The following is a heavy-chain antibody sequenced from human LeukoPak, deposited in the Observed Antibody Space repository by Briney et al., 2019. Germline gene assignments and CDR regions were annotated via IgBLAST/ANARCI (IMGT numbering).Heavy chain of an antibody. CDR1: GFTLSNYG. D-gene: IGHD3-16*02. CDR3: ARDEGDDYVWGSYRQGAFDI. CDR2: MQYDGSVE. Sequence: GGSLRLSCVVSGFTLSNYGIHWVRQAPGKGLEWVTFMQYDGSVEFYADSVKGRFTMSRDNAKNSLYLQMNSLRAEDTAVYYCARDEGDDYVWGSYRQGAFDIWGQGTMVTVSS. V-gene: IGHV3-30*02. J-gene: IGHJ3*02.